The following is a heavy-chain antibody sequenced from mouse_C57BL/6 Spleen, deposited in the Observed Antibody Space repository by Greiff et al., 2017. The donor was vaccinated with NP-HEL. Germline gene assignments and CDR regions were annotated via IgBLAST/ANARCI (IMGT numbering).Heavy chain of an antibody. D-gene: IGHD4-1*01. V-gene: IGHV1-55*01. CDR1: GYTFTSYW. CDR2: IYPGSGST. J-gene: IGHJ4*01. CDR3: ARGTGQMDY. Sequence: VKLKQPGAELVKPGASVKMSCKASGYTFTSYWITWVKQRPGQGLEWIGDIYPGSGSTNYNEKFKSKATLTVDTSSSTAYMQLSSLTSEDSAVYYCARGTGQMDYWGQGTSVTVSS.